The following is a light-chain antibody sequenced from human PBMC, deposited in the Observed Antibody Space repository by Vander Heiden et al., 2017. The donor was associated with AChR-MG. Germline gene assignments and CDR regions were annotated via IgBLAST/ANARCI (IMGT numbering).Light chain of an antibody. CDR1: NIGSKS. CDR3: QGWDSSSDHVV. J-gene: IGLJ2*01. Sequence: YVLPPPPSVPAAPGKTARITCGGNNIGSKSVHWYQQKPGQAPVMVIYYDSDRPSGIPERFSGSNTGSTATLTISRVEAGDEADDYCQGWDSSSDHVVFGGGTKLTVL. V-gene: IGLV3-21*04. CDR2: YDS.